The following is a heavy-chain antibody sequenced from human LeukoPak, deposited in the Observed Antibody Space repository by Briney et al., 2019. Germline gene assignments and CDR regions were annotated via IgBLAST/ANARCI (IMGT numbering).Heavy chain of an antibody. CDR2: VYYSGFV. Sequence: PSETLSLTCTVSGGSISTYYWNWIRQPPGKGLEWIGSVYYSGFVNYNPSLRSRITTSLDTSKNHFSLKLSSVTAADTAVYYCANDRGWGFDYWGQGTLVTVSS. J-gene: IGHJ4*02. CDR3: ANDRGWGFDY. CDR1: GGSISTYY. V-gene: IGHV4-59*01. D-gene: IGHD6-19*01.